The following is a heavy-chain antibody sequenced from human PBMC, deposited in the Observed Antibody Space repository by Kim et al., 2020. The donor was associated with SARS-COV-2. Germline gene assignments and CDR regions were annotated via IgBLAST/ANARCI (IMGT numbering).Heavy chain of an antibody. Sequence: SETLSLTCTVSGGSISGYYWTWIRQRPGKGLELLGHIFYSGSTNYNPSLKSRVTMSVDTPKNQFSLKLSSVTVADTAVHYCAGVPRACSGYSCRYFDYWG. CDR1: GGSISGYY. CDR3: AGVPRACSGYSCRYFDY. J-gene: IGHJ4*03. CDR2: IFYSGST. D-gene: IGHD2-15*01. V-gene: IGHV4-59*08.